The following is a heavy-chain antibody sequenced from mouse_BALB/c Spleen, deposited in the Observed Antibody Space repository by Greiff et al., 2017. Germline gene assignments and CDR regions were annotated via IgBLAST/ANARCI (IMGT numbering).Heavy chain of an antibody. CDR2: ISDGGSYT. Sequence: EVHLVESGGGLVKPGGSLKLSCAASGFTFSDYYMYWVRQTPEKRLEWVATISDGGSYTYYPDSVKGRFTISRDNAKNNLYLQMSSLKSEDTAMYYCAREDYYGSSLFDYWGQGTTLTVSS. J-gene: IGHJ2*01. CDR3: AREDYYGSSLFDY. CDR1: GFTFSDYY. D-gene: IGHD1-1*01. V-gene: IGHV5-4*02.